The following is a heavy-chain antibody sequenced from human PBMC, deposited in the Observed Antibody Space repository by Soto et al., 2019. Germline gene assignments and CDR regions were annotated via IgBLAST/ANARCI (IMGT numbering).Heavy chain of an antibody. CDR1: GFTFSSYA. Sequence: GGSLRLSCAASGFTFSSYAMHWVRQAPGKGLEWVAVISYDGSNKYYAGSVKGRFTISRDNSKNTLYLQMNSLRAEDTAVYYCARDYATIFGVVTPYYYGMDVWGQGTTVTVSS. J-gene: IGHJ6*02. D-gene: IGHD3-3*01. CDR3: ARDYATIFGVVTPYYYGMDV. V-gene: IGHV3-30-3*01. CDR2: ISYDGSNK.